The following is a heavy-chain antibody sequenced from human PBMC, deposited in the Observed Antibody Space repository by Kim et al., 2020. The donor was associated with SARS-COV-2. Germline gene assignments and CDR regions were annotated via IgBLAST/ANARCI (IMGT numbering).Heavy chain of an antibody. D-gene: IGHD3-22*01. CDR2: ISSSSSYI. CDR1: GFTFSSYS. V-gene: IGHV3-21*01. CDR3: ARQAGTTMIVVVIEDYYYYMDV. J-gene: IGHJ6*03. Sequence: GGSLRLSCAASGFTFSSYSMNWVRQAPGKGLEWVSSISSSSSYIYYADSVKGRFTISRDNAKNSLYLQMNSMRAEDTAVYYCARQAGTTMIVVVIEDYYYYMDVWGKGTTVTVSS.